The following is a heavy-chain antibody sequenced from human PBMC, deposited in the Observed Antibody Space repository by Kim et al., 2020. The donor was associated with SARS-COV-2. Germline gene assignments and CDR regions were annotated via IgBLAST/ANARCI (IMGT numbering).Heavy chain of an antibody. Sequence: GGSLRLSCAASGFSVSSDYMSWVRQAPGKGLEWVSVLYSGGGAYYADSVKGRFSISRDNSKNTLFLQMNSLRDDDTAVYFCGRGGGAVGPGGYWGQGTLVTVSS. D-gene: IGHD1-26*01. CDR2: LYSGGGA. J-gene: IGHJ4*02. CDR1: GFSVSSDY. CDR3: GRGGGAVGPGGY. V-gene: IGHV3-53*01.